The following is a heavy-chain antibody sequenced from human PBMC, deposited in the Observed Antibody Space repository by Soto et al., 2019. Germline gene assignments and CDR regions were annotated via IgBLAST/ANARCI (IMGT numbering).Heavy chain of an antibody. CDR1: GASVSSGAYY. V-gene: IGHV4-61*08. J-gene: IGHJ4*02. Sequence: QVQLQESGPGLVKTSETLSLSCTVSGASVSSGAYYWSWLRQPPGKGLEWIASIHPSGSTYYNPSFRSRVTISVDTSKSQFSLKVNSVTAADTAVYYCARGPDYSKSGYWGQGALVTVSS. D-gene: IGHD4-4*01. CDR3: ARGPDYSKSGY. CDR2: IHPSGST.